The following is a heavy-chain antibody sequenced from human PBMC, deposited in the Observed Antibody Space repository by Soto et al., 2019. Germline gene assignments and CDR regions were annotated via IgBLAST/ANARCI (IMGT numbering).Heavy chain of an antibody. Sequence: QVQLVESGGGLVQPGRSLRLSCAASGFAFSTYGMHWVRQAPGKGLEWVAVTTSDGARINYADSVKGRFTISRDNSRTTLYLQMNSLRIDDTAVYYCARNNPGREWELPDYWGQGTLVTVSS. CDR2: TTSDGARI. V-gene: IGHV3-30*03. D-gene: IGHD1-26*01. CDR3: ARNNPGREWELPDY. J-gene: IGHJ4*02. CDR1: GFAFSTYG.